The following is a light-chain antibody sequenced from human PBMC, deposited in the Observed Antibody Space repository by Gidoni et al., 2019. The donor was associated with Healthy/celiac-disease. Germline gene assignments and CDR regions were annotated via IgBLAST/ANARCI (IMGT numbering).Light chain of an antibody. J-gene: IGLJ1*01. Sequence: SSELTQDPAVSVALGQTVRITCQGDSLRSYYASWYQQKPGQAPVLVIYGKNNRPSGIPDRFSGSSSGNTASLTITGAQAEDEADYYCNSRDSSGNHPPNYVFGTGTKVTVL. CDR3: NSRDSSGNHPPNYV. CDR1: SLRSYY. CDR2: GKN. V-gene: IGLV3-19*01.